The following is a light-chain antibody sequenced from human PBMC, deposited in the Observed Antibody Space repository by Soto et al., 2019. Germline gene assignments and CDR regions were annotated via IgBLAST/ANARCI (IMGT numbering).Light chain of an antibody. CDR3: SSYTSTTPVV. J-gene: IGLJ2*01. V-gene: IGLV2-14*01. CDR1: SSDVGGYNY. CDR2: DVS. Sequence: QSALTQPASVSGSPGQSITISCTGTSSDVGGYNYVSWYQQHPGKAPKLMIHDVSNRPSGVSNRFSGSKSGNTASLTISGPQAEDEADYYCSSYTSTTPVVFGGGTKLTVL.